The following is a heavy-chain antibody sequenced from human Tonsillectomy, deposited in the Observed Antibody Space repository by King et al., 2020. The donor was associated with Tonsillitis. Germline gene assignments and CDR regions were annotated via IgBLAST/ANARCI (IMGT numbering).Heavy chain of an antibody. D-gene: IGHD4-11*01. Sequence: VQLVESGGGVVQPGRSLRLSCAASGFSFSSYPMHWVRQAPGKGLEWVAVISYGGTNKYYADSVKGRFTISRDNSENPLYLQMNSLRAEDTAVYHCATDVGRDYINDSFDYWGQGTLVTVSS. CDR3: ATDVGRDYINDSFDY. CDR2: ISYGGTNK. CDR1: GFSFSSYP. J-gene: IGHJ4*02. V-gene: IGHV3-30-3*01.